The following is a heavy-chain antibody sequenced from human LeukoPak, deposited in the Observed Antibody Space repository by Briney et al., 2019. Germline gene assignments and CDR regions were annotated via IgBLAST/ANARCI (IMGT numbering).Heavy chain of an antibody. CDR1: GVSFSGYY. CDR2: INHSGST. Sequence: SETLSLTCAVYGVSFSGYYWSWIRQPPGKGLEWIGEINHSGSTNYNPSLKSRVTIPVDTSKNQFSLKLSSVTAADTAVYYCALTTVTTVDYWGQGTLVTVSS. J-gene: IGHJ4*02. D-gene: IGHD4-17*01. V-gene: IGHV4-34*01. CDR3: ALTTVTTVDY.